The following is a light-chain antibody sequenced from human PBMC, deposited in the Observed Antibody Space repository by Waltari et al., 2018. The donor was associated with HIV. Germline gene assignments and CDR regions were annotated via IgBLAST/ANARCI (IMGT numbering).Light chain of an antibody. CDR2: KTS. Sequence: DVQMTQSPSTLSASVGDRVSITCRASQIIDYWLAWYPQKPGQPPKLLLYKTSYLESGGPTRFSGNGFRAGLHLTIDGLQPEDFATYYCQQYNSHSYTFGQGTKLDIK. V-gene: IGKV1-5*03. CDR1: QIIDYW. J-gene: IGKJ2*01. CDR3: QQYNSHSYT.